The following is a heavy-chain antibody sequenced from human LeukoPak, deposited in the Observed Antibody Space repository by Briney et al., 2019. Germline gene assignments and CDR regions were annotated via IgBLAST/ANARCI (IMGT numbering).Heavy chain of an antibody. Sequence: ASVKVSCKASGYTFTIYGISWVRQAPGQGLEWMEWISGYNGNTNYAQKFQGRVTMTTDTSTSTAYMELRSLKSDDTAVYYCAREAPYSSDDYWGQGTPVTVSS. CDR1: GYTFTIYG. V-gene: IGHV1-18*01. CDR3: AREAPYSSDDY. D-gene: IGHD6-25*01. J-gene: IGHJ4*02. CDR2: ISGYNGNT.